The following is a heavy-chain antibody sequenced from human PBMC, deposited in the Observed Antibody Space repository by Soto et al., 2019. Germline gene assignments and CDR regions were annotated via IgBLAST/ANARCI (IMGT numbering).Heavy chain of an antibody. CDR2: IKSKTDGGTT. Sequence: PGGSLRLSCAASGFTLSNAWMTWVGQAPGKGLEWVGRIKSKTDGGTTDYAAPVKGRFTISRDDSKNTLYLRMNSLKTEDTAVYYCTPDVVVAATPRDYWGQGTLVTVSS. CDR1: GFTLSNAW. CDR3: TPDVVVAATPRDY. D-gene: IGHD2-15*01. V-gene: IGHV3-15*01. J-gene: IGHJ4*02.